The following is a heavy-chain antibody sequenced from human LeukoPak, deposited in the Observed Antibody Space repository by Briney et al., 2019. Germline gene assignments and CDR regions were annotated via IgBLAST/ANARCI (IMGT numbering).Heavy chain of an antibody. Sequence: PGGSLRLSCAASGFTFSRYAMNWVRQAPGKGLEWVSTISTSGNTHYADSVKGRFTISRDNSKNTLYLQVNSLRDEDTATYYCTRDHDSTGLYQDRDYWGQGTLVTISS. J-gene: IGHJ4*02. D-gene: IGHD6-19*01. V-gene: IGHV3-23*01. CDR3: TRDHDSTGLYQDRDY. CDR2: ISTSGNT. CDR1: GFTFSRYA.